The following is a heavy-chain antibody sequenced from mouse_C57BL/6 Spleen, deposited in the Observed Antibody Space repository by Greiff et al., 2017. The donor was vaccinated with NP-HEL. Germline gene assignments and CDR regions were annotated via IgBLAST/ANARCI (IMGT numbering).Heavy chain of an antibody. D-gene: IGHD2-3*01. Sequence: QVQLKQSGPGLVQPSQSLSITCTVSGFSLTTYGVHWVRQSPGKGLEWLGVICRGGSTDYNADFMSRLSITKDNSKSQVFFKMNSVQADDTAIYYCAKNDDGYLYYYSMDYWGQGTSVTVSS. V-gene: IGHV2-5*01. CDR3: AKNDDGYLYYYSMDY. J-gene: IGHJ4*01. CDR1: GFSLTTYG. CDR2: ICRGGST.